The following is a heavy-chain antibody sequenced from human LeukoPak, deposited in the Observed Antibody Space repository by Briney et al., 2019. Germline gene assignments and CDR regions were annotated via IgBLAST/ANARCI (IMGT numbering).Heavy chain of an antibody. CDR1: GLTFSSDW. CDR2: INSDASTI. Sequence: PGGSLRLSCAASGLTFSSDWMHWVRQVPGKGLVWVSRINSDASTINYADSVKGRFTISRDNAKNTRYLQMNNLRAEDTAVYYCAREDCTIGAVCSSLLDHWGRGTLVTVSS. D-gene: IGHD2-8*01. V-gene: IGHV3-74*01. J-gene: IGHJ4*02. CDR3: AREDCTIGAVCSSLLDH.